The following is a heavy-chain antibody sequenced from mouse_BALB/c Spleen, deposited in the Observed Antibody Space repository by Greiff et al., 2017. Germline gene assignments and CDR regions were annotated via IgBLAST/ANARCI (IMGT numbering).Heavy chain of an antibody. D-gene: IGHD2-1*01. Sequence: VQLKESGPDLVKPSQSLSLTCTVTGYSITSGYSWPWIRQFPGNKLEWMGYIHYSGSTNYNPSLKSRISITRDTSKNQFFLQLNSVTTEDTATYYCARDGKSAMDYWGQGTSVTVSS. CDR2: IHYSGST. J-gene: IGHJ4*01. CDR1: GYSITSGYS. CDR3: ARDGKSAMDY. V-gene: IGHV3-1*02.